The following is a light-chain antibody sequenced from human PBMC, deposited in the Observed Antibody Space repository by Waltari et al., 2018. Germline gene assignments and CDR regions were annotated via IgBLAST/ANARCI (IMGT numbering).Light chain of an antibody. CDR2: AAS. J-gene: IGKJ4*01. V-gene: IGKV1-9*01. CDR1: QGISSY. Sequence: DIQLTQSPSFLSASVGDSVTITCRASQGISSYLVWYQQTPGKAPKVLISAASTLQPGVPSRFSGSGSGTEFTLTISSLQPEDFATYYCQQVNGYPLTFGGGTKVEIK. CDR3: QQVNGYPLT.